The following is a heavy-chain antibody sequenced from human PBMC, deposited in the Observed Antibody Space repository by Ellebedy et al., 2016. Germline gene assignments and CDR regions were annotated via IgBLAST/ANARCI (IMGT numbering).Heavy chain of an antibody. CDR3: AKDRYYDSSVWYYFDY. J-gene: IGHJ4*02. CDR2: ISYDGSNK. D-gene: IGHD3-22*01. CDR1: GFTFSSYG. Sequence: GGSLRLSCAASGFTFSSYGMHWVRQAPGKGLEWVAVISYDGSNKYYADSVKGRFTISRDNSKNTLYLQMNSLRAEDTAVYYCAKDRYYDSSVWYYFDYWGQGTLVTVSS. V-gene: IGHV3-30*18.